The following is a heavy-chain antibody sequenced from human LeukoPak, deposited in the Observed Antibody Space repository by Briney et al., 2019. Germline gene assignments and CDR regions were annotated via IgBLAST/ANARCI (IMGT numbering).Heavy chain of an antibody. V-gene: IGHV1-46*01. D-gene: IGHD3-10*01. CDR1: GYTFTTDY. Sequence: ASVTVSCTASGYTFTTDYIHWVGQAPGQGREWMGIINPSGGSTTYAQKFQGRVIMTGDTSTSTVYMELRSLRSEDTAVYYCARARGSGSYYGHDYYYYYYMDVWGQGTTVTVSS. CDR2: INPSGGST. J-gene: IGHJ6*03. CDR3: ARARGSGSYYGHDYYYYYYMDV.